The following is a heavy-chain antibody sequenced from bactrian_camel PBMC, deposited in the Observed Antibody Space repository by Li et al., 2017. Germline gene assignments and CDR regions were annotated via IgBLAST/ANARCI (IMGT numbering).Heavy chain of an antibody. CDR3: AADQLYGTCRDVLDFPA. Sequence: VQLVESGGGSVQPGGSLTLSCAASKFTASTGCMGWFRQPAGKEREAVATIDSDYTTSYAHSVKGRFIITRDKAKDLVYLQMNGLQPEDTGIYYCAADQLYGTCRDVLDFPARGQGTQV. V-gene: IGHV3S53*01. J-gene: IGHJ4*01. D-gene: IGHD6*01. CDR1: KFTASTGC. CDR2: IDSDYTT.